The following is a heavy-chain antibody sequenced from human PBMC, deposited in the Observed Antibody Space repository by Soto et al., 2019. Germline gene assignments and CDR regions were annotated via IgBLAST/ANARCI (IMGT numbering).Heavy chain of an antibody. V-gene: IGHV3-7*01. J-gene: IGHJ5*02. D-gene: IGHD4-17*01. Sequence: GGSLRLSCAASGFTFSSYWMSWVRQAPAKGLEWVANIKQDGSEKYYVDSVKGRFTISRDNAKNSLYLQMNSLRAEDTAVYYCARESSGSDYGDYPNWFDPWGQGTLVTVSS. CDR3: ARESSGSDYGDYPNWFDP. CDR2: IKQDGSEK. CDR1: GFTFSSYW.